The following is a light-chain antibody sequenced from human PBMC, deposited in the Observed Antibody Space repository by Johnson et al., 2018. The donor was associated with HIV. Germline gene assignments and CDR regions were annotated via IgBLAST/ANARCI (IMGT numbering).Light chain of an antibody. J-gene: IGLJ1*01. Sequence: QSVLTQPPSVSAAPGQKVTISCSGSSSNIGKNYVSWYRHLPGTAPKLLIYDNDKRPSGIPDRFSASKSGTSATLDITGLQTGDEADYYCGTWDSGLGAHYGFGTGTKVTVL. CDR1: SSNIGKNY. CDR2: DND. V-gene: IGLV1-51*01. CDR3: GTWDSGLGAHYG.